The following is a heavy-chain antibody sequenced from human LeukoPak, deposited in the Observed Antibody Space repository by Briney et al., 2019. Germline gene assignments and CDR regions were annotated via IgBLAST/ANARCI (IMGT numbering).Heavy chain of an antibody. D-gene: IGHD3-22*01. V-gene: IGHV1-69*04. Sequence: SVKVSCKASGYTFTGYYMHWVRQAPGQGLEWMGRIIPILGIANYAQKFQGRVTITADKSTSTAYMELSSLRSEDTAVYYCARARYYYDSSGYYDYWGQGTLVTVSS. J-gene: IGHJ4*02. CDR3: ARARYYYDSSGYYDY. CDR1: GYTFTGYY. CDR2: IIPILGIA.